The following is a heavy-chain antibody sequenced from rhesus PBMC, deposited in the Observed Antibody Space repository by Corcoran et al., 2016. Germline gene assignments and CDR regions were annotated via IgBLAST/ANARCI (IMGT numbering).Heavy chain of an antibody. CDR1: GGSVSSRNC. V-gene: IGHV4-65*01. Sequence: QVQLQESGPGLVKPSETLSLTCACPGGSVSSRNCWSWIRQPPGKGLDWMGYISGNNGSTYYNPSLKSRVTISTDTSKNQFSLKLSSVTAADTAVYYCARERTVTTLDYWGQGVLVTVSS. D-gene: IGHD4-35*01. CDR2: ISGNNGST. CDR3: ARERTVTTLDY. J-gene: IGHJ4*01.